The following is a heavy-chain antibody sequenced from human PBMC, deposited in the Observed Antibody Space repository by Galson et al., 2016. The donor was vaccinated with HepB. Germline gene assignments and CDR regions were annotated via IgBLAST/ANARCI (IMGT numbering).Heavy chain of an antibody. V-gene: IGHV4-38-2*01. D-gene: IGHD2-21*02. J-gene: IGHJ4*02. Sequence: ETLSLTCAVSTYSISTNYYWGWVRQPPGKGLEWIGSIYQRGSTYYNPSLKSRVTMSVDTSKIQFSLKLTSVTAADTAVYYCAIGDFLGIPCYDYWGQGTLVIVSS. CDR2: IYQRGST. CDR3: AIGDFLGIPCYDY. CDR1: TYSISTNYY.